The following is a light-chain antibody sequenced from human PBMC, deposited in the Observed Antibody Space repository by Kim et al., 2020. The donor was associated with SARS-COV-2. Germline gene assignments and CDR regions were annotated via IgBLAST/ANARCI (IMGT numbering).Light chain of an antibody. CDR1: ESVRNNY. Sequence: EIVLTQSPGTLSLSPGERATLSCRASESVRNNYLAWYQQRPGQAPRLLIYGASSRATGIPDRFSGSGSGTDFTLTINRLEPEDFAVYYCQQHGSSPRTFGQGTKVDIK. J-gene: IGKJ1*01. CDR2: GAS. V-gene: IGKV3-20*01. CDR3: QQHGSSPRT.